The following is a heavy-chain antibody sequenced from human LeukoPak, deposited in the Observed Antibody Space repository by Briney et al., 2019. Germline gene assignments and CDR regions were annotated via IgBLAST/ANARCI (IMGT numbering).Heavy chain of an antibody. Sequence: GASVKVSCKASGYTFTSYDINWVRQATGQGLEWMGWMNPNSGNTGYAQKFQGRVTITRNTSISTAYMELSSLRSEDTAVYYCARSIVAKAGAIDYWGQGTLVTVSS. CDR3: ARSIVAKAGAIDY. D-gene: IGHD5-12*01. CDR2: MNPNSGNT. V-gene: IGHV1-8*03. J-gene: IGHJ4*02. CDR1: GYTFTSYD.